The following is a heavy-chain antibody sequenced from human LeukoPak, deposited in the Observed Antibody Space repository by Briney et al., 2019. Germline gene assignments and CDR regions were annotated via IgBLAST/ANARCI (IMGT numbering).Heavy chain of an antibody. J-gene: IGHJ5*02. CDR1: GYTFTSYD. D-gene: IGHD2-2*02. CDR3: ARGYCNSTSCYTENWFDP. V-gene: IGHV1-8*01. Sequence: ASVKVSCKASGYTFTSYDINWVRQATGQELEWMGWMNPNSGNTGYAQKFQGRVTMTRNTSISTAYMELSSLRSEDTAVYYCARGYCNSTSCYTENWFDPWGQGTLVTVSS. CDR2: MNPNSGNT.